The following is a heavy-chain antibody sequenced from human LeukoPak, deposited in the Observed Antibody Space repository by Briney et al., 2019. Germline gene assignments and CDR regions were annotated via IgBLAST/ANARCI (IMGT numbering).Heavy chain of an antibody. CDR1: GFTFSSDA. V-gene: IGHV3-23*01. CDR2: ISGSGGST. D-gene: IGHD4-23*01. J-gene: IGHJ4*02. Sequence: GGSLRLSCAASGFTFSSDAMSWVRQAPGKGLEWVSAISGSGGSTYYADSVKGRFTISRDNSQNTLYLQMNTLRDRTTARYFMAKEQVGRNPPYYFADWGQGSLVTVSS. CDR3: AKEQVGRNPPYYFAD.